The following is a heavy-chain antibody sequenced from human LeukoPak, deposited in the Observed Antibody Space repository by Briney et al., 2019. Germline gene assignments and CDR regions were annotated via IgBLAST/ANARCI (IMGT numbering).Heavy chain of an antibody. CDR1: GGSFSGYY. J-gene: IGHJ4*02. D-gene: IGHD3-22*01. Sequence: IPSETLSLTCAVYGGSFSGYYWSWIRQPPGKGLEWIGEINHSGSTNYNPSLKSRVSISVDTYNNQFSLKLSSVTAADTDVYYCARSMNYYDSSPFDYWGQGTLVTVSS. CDR2: INHSGST. CDR3: ARSMNYYDSSPFDY. V-gene: IGHV4-34*01.